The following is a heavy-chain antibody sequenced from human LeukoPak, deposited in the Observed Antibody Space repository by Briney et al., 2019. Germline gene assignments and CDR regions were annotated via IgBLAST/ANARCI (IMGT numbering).Heavy chain of an antibody. CDR3: ANHPKIWAVAGTRNFGYFDY. D-gene: IGHD6-19*01. J-gene: IGHJ4*02. Sequence: PGGSLRLSCASSGFTFSSYAMSWVRQAPGKGLEWVSAISGSGGSTYYADSVKGRFTISRDNSKNTLYLQMNSLRAEDTAVYYCANHPKIWAVAGTRNFGYFDYWGQGTLVTVSS. CDR2: ISGSGGST. V-gene: IGHV3-23*01. CDR1: GFTFSSYA.